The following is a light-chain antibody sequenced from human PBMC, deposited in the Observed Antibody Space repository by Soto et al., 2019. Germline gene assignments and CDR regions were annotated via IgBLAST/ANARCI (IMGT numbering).Light chain of an antibody. J-gene: IGKJ4*01. V-gene: IGKV1-5*03. CDR3: QQYNSYSGLT. CDR2: KAF. CDR1: HSISSW. Sequence: DIQMTQSPSTLSASVGDRVTITCRASHSISSWLAWYQQKPGKAPKLLIYKAFSLESGVPSRFSGSGSGTEFTLAISSLPPDDFATYYCQQYNSYSGLTFGGGTKVEIK.